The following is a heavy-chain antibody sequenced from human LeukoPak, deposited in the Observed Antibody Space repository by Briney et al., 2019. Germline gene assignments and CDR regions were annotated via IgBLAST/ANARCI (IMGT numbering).Heavy chain of an antibody. CDR2: ISAYNGNT. D-gene: IGHD2-2*01. J-gene: IGHJ6*02. V-gene: IGHV1-18*01. CDR1: GYTFTSYG. Sequence: ASVRVSCTASGYTFTSYGISWVRQAPGQGLEWMGWISAYNGNTNYAQNLQGRVTMTTDTSTSTAYMELRSLRSDDTAVYYCARELTAPAANYGMDVWGQGTTVTVSS. CDR3: ARELTAPAANYGMDV.